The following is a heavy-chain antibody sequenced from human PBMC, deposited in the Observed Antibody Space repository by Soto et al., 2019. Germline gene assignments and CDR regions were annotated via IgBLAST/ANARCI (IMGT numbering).Heavy chain of an antibody. CDR3: ARGIYYDFWSGYPGYFAY. J-gene: IGHJ4*02. CDR1: GGSISSGGYY. D-gene: IGHD3-3*01. Sequence: SETLSLTCTVSGGSISSGGYYWSWIRQHPGKGLEWIGYIYYSGSTYYNPSLKSRVTISVDTSKNQFSLKLSSVTAADTAVYYCARGIYYDFWSGYPGYFAYWGQGTLVTVSS. CDR2: IYYSGST. V-gene: IGHV4-31*03.